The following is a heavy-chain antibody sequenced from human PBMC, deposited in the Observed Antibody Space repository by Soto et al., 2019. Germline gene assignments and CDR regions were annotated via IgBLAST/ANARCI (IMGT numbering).Heavy chain of an antibody. Sequence: QVQLVESGGGVVQPGRSLRLSCAASGFTFSSYAMHWVRQAPGKGLEWVAVISYDGSNKYYADSVKGRFTISRDNSKHTLYLQMNSLRAEDTAVYYCARSLRSGYDYGASGFDPWGQGTLVTVSS. CDR3: ARSLRSGYDYGASGFDP. CDR1: GFTFSSYA. CDR2: ISYDGSNK. V-gene: IGHV3-30-3*01. D-gene: IGHD4-17*01. J-gene: IGHJ5*02.